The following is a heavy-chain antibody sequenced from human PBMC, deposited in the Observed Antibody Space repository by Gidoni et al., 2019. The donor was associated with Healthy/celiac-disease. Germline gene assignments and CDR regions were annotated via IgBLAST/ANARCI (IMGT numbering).Heavy chain of an antibody. V-gene: IGHV1-69*01. CDR2: IIPIFGTA. J-gene: IGHJ6*02. CDR3: ARGGEGNYYYYYGMDV. D-gene: IGHD3-16*01. Sequence: QVQLVQSGAEVKKPGSSVKVSCKASGGTFSSYAISWVRQAPGQGLEWMGGIIPIFGTANYAQKFQGRATITADESTSTAYMELSSLRSEDTAVYYCARGGEGNYYYYYGMDVWGQGTTVTVSS. CDR1: GGTFSSYA.